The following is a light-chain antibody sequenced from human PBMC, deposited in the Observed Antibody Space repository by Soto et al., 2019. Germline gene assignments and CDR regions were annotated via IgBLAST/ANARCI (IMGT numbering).Light chain of an antibody. CDR3: GSWDSSLSAYV. CDR2: DDN. J-gene: IGLJ1*01. CDR1: SSNIGGNS. V-gene: IGLV1-51*01. Sequence: QSVLTQPPSVSAAPGQKVTISCSGSSSNIGGNSVSWYQQLPGTAPKLLIYDDNKRPSGIPDRFSGSKSGTSATLGITGGQTGDEADYYCGSWDSSLSAYVFGTGTKVTVL.